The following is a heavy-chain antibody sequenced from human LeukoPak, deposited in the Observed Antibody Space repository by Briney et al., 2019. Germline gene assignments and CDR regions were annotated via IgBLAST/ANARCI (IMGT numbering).Heavy chain of an antibody. J-gene: IGHJ4*02. CDR2: INPTGTGT. Sequence: ASVKVSCKASGYTFSNYYMHWVRQAPGQGLEWMGLINPTGTGTNYAQKFRGRVTLTRDTSTTTVYMELSSLRSEDSAVYYCARARIELEPTPFDYWGQGTLVTVSS. D-gene: IGHD1-1*01. CDR1: GYTFSNYY. V-gene: IGHV1-46*01. CDR3: ARARIELEPTPFDY.